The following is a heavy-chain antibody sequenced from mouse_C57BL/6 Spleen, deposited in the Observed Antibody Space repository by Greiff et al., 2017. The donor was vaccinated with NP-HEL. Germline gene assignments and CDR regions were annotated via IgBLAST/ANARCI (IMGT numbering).Heavy chain of an antibody. V-gene: IGHV6-6*01. CDR1: GFTFSDAW. CDR2: IRNKANNHAT. J-gene: IGHJ3*01. CDR3: TRDYFWFAY. D-gene: IGHD1-1*01. Sequence: EVMLVESGGGLVQPGGSMKLSCAASGFTFSDAWMDWVRQSPEKGLEWVAEIRNKANNHATYYAESVKGRFTISRDDSKSSVYLQMNSLRAEDTGIYYCTRDYFWFAYWGQGTLVTVSA.